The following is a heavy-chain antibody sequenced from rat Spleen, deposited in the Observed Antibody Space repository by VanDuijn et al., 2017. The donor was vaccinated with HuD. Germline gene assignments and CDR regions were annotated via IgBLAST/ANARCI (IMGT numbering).Heavy chain of an antibody. CDR2: ITNASGRT. CDR1: GFTFNNYW. J-gene: IGHJ3*01. Sequence: EVQLVESGGGLVQPGRSLKLSCVASGFTFNNYWMTWIRQAPGKGLEWVASITNASGRTYYPDSVKGRFTISRDNAKSTLYLQMDSLRSEDTATYYCARHGVPGYNWGWFAYWGQGTLVTVSS. D-gene: IGHD1-4*01. CDR3: ARHGVPGYNWGWFAY. V-gene: IGHV5-31*01.